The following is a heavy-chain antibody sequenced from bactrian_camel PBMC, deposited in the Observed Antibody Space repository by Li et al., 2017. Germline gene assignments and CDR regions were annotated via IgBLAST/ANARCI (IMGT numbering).Heavy chain of an antibody. V-gene: IGHV3S25*01. CDR2: VASNGGST. CDR3: DTGSPMGEYDD. D-gene: IGHD3*01. CDR1: GFTLSGYW. J-gene: IGHJ4*01. Sequence: QLVESGGDLVQPGGSLTLSCTASGFTLSGYWMYWFRQTPAKGLEWVSGVASNGGSTEYAGSIVCRFTVSRDNAKNMVYLHMTSLEPEDTALYYCDTGSPMGEYDDWGQGTQVTVS.